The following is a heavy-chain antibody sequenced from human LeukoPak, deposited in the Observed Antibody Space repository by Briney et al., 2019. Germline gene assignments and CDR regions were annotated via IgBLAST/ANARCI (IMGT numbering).Heavy chain of an antibody. J-gene: IGHJ6*02. D-gene: IGHD4-11*01. CDR2: MNPNSGNT. CDR3: ARGGYSNYPYYYYGMDV. CDR1: GYSFTSYG. V-gene: IGHV1-8*02. Sequence: ASVKVSCKASGYSFTSYGINWVRQATGQGLEWMGWMNPNSGNTGYAQKFQGRVTMTRNTSISTAYMELSSLRSEDTAVYYCARGGYSNYPYYYYGMDVWGQGTTVTVSS.